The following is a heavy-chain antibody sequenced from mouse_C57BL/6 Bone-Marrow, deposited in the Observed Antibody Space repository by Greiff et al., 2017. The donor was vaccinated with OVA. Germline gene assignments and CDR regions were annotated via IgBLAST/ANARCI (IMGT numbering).Heavy chain of an antibody. CDR3: ARHYYGSGRDFDY. V-gene: IGHV5-6*01. J-gene: IGHJ2*01. Sequence: EVKLQESGGDLVKPGGSLKLSCAASGFTFSSYGMSWVRQTPDKRLEWVATISSGGSYTYYPDSVKGRFTISRDNAKNTLYLQMSSLKSEDTAMYYCARHYYGSGRDFDYWGQGTTLTVSS. D-gene: IGHD1-1*01. CDR1: GFTFSSYG. CDR2: ISSGGSYT.